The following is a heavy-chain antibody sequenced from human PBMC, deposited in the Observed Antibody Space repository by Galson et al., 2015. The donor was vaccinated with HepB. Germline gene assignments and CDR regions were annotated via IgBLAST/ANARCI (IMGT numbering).Heavy chain of an antibody. CDR2: ISITGSTI. V-gene: IGHV3-11*01. J-gene: IGHJ4*02. D-gene: IGHD2-2*01. CDR3: ATKEGRGSSPFDY. CDR1: GFTFSDYY. Sequence: SLRLSCAASGFTFSDYYMSWIRQAPGKGLKWVSYISITGSTIYYADSVKGRFTISRDNAKNSLYLQMNSLRAEDTAVYYCATKEGRGSSPFDYWGQGTLVSVSS.